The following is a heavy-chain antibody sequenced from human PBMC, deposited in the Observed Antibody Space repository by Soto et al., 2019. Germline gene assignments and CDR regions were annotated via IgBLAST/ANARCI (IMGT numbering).Heavy chain of an antibody. D-gene: IGHD3-3*01. CDR3: ARETLSFGSAMDV. Sequence: GGSLRLSCAASAFSFDDYNIHGVRQAPGKGLEWVSLITWNGGNTYYADSVKGRFTISRDGTTESVSLQMTSLKREDTGLYYCARETLSFGSAMDVWRQGTTVTVSS. CDR1: AFSFDDYN. V-gene: IGHV3-43*01. CDR2: ITWNGGNT. J-gene: IGHJ6*02.